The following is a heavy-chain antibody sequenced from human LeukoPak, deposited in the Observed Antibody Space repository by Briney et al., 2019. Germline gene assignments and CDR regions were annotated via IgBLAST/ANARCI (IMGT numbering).Heavy chain of an antibody. CDR2: INKDGSEI. V-gene: IGHV3-7*01. J-gene: IGHJ4*02. CDR3: ARDPKRRDGYNYY. Sequence: GGSLRLSCAASGFTFSNYWMSWVRQAPGKGLEWVAHINKDGSEIYYVDSVKGRFTISRDNAKNSLYLQMNSLRVEDTAVYYCARDPKRRDGYNYYWGQGTLVTVSS. D-gene: IGHD5-24*01. CDR1: GFTFSNYW.